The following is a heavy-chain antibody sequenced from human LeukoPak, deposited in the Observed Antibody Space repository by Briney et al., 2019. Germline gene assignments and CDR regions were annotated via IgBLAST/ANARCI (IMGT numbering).Heavy chain of an antibody. V-gene: IGHV3-23*01. CDR2: ISGSGGST. Sequence: GGTLRLSCAASGFTFSTYGMSWVRQAPGKGLEWVSVISGSGGSTYYADSVKGRFTISRDNSQNTLYLQMNSLRAEDTAVYYCASRKLGNDYWGQGTLVTVSS. CDR3: ASRKLGNDY. D-gene: IGHD7-27*01. CDR1: GFTFSTYG. J-gene: IGHJ4*02.